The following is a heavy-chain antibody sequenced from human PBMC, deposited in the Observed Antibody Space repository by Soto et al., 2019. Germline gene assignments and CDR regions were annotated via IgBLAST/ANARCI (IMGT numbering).Heavy chain of an antibody. CDR3: GKDTLDCSGGDCPLYYYYGMDV. Sequence: GGSLRLSCAASGFTFRSYGMHWVRQAPGKGLEWLAVISNDGTNKYLADSVKGRLTLSRVNSRNTLSLEINNLRPEDTAVYYCGKDTLDCSGGDCPLYYYYGMDVWGQGTTVTVSS. CDR2: ISNDGTNK. CDR1: GFTFRSYG. D-gene: IGHD2-15*01. V-gene: IGHV3-30*18. J-gene: IGHJ6*02.